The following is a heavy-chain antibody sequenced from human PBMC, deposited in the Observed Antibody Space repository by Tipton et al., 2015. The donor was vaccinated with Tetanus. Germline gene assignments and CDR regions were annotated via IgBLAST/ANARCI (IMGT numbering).Heavy chain of an antibody. CDR2: IYQTGTT. D-gene: IGHD6-6*01. Sequence: LRLSCTVSGASFSSGDYYWSWIRKPPGKDLEWIGYIYQTGTTYYNPSLKGRVTMSVDTSKNQFSLKLSSVTAADTAVYYCARDQGGGRVVRLNWLDPWGQGTLVTVSS. J-gene: IGHJ5*02. CDR3: ARDQGGGRVVRLNWLDP. CDR1: GASFSSGDYY. V-gene: IGHV4-31*02.